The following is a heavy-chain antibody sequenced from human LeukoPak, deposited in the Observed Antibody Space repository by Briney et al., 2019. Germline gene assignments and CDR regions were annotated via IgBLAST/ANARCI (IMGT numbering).Heavy chain of an antibody. Sequence: EASVKVSCKVSGYTLTELSMHWVRQAPGKGLEWMGGFDPEDGETIYAQKFQGRVTMTEDTSTDTAYMELSSLRSDDTAVYYCAAEKRLYCSGGACYPDAFDIWGQGTMVTVSS. CDR1: GYTLTELS. CDR2: FDPEDGET. D-gene: IGHD2-15*01. CDR3: AAEKRLYCSGGACYPDAFDI. J-gene: IGHJ3*02. V-gene: IGHV1-24*01.